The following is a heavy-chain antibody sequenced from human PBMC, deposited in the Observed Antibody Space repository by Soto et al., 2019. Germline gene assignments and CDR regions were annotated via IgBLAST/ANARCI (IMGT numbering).Heavy chain of an antibody. Sequence: PSATLSLTCTVSGGSISSGGYYWSWIRQPPGKGLEWIGYIYYSGSTYYNPSLKSRVTISVDTSKNQFSLKLSSVTAADTAVYYCARVVDYYDSSGHLPGRGFDYWGQGTLVTVSS. CDR1: GGSISSGGYY. CDR2: IYYSGST. D-gene: IGHD3-22*01. CDR3: ARVVDYYDSSGHLPGRGFDY. V-gene: IGHV4-30-4*01. J-gene: IGHJ4*02.